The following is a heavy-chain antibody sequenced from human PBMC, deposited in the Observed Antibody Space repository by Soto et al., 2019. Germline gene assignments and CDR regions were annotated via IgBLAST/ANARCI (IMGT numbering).Heavy chain of an antibody. CDR3: ARDRGVVIQAVNYGMDV. D-gene: IGHD2-2*01. CDR2: ISSYNGNT. J-gene: IGHJ6*02. Sequence: ASVKVSCRASGYTFSSYGFSWVRQAPGQGLEWMGWISSYNGNTRYAQKFQGRVTLTTDTSTSTGYMDLRDLRSDDTAIYYSARDRGVVIQAVNYGMDVWGQGTTLTVS. CDR1: GYTFSSYG. V-gene: IGHV1-18*01.